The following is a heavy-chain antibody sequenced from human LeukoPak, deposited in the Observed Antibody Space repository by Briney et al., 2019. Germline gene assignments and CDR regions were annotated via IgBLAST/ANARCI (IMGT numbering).Heavy chain of an antibody. D-gene: IGHD2-2*01. Sequence: PGGSLRLSCVGSGFTFSSYAMNWVRQAPGKGLEWVSSISSNNDIYYADSVKGRFTISRDNAKNSLSLQMNSLRGEDTAVYYCGREDCNNVRCYGASDAWGQGTLVTVSS. J-gene: IGHJ5*02. CDR2: ISSNNDI. CDR3: GREDCNNVRCYGASDA. V-gene: IGHV3-69-1*01. CDR1: GFTFSSYA.